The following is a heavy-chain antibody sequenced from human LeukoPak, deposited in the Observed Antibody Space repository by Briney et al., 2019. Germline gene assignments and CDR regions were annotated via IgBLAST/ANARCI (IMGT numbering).Heavy chain of an antibody. Sequence: GGSLRLSCAASGFTFSDYALGWVRQAPGRGLEWVATLSGSGAGTYYSDSVQGRFTISRDNAKNSLYLQMNSLRAEDTAVYYCARVAHLTGDPYDYWGQGTLVTVSS. CDR1: GFTFSDYA. V-gene: IGHV3-23*01. CDR2: LSGSGAGT. D-gene: IGHD7-27*01. CDR3: ARVAHLTGDPYDY. J-gene: IGHJ4*02.